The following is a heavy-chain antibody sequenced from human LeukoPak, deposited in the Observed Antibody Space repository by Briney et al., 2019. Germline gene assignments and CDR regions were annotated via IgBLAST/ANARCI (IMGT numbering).Heavy chain of an antibody. CDR3: ARVVSSSWEYYYYMDV. D-gene: IGHD6-13*01. CDR1: GGSVSSSSYY. CDR2: IYYSGST. V-gene: IGHV4-39*07. J-gene: IGHJ6*03. Sequence: SETLSLTCTVSGGSVSSSSYYWGWIRQPPGKGLEWIGSIYYSGSTYYNPSLKSRVTISLDTSKNQFSLKLTSVTAADTAVYCCARVVSSSWEYYYYMDVWGKGTTVTISS.